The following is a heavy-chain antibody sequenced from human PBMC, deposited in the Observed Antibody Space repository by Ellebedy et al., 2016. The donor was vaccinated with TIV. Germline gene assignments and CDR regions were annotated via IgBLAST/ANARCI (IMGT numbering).Heavy chain of an antibody. Sequence: ASVKVSCKTSGYTFTSYGISWVRQAPGQGLEWMGWISAYNGNTNYAQKFQGRVTMTTDTSTSTAYMEVRSLRSEDTAVYYCATDLRYCTNGVCFKRYDAFDIWGQGTMVTVSS. CDR3: ATDLRYCTNGVCFKRYDAFDI. D-gene: IGHD2-8*01. CDR1: GYTFTSYG. V-gene: IGHV1-18*04. CDR2: ISAYNGNT. J-gene: IGHJ3*02.